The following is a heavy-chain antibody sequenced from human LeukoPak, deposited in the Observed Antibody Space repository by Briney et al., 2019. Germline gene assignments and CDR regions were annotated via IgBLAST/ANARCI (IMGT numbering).Heavy chain of an antibody. CDR2: INPNSGGT. D-gene: IGHD5-12*01. V-gene: IGHV1-2*02. J-gene: IGHJ1*01. Sequence: ASVKVSCKASGYTFTGYYMHWVRQAPGQGLEWMGWINPNSGGTNYAQKFQGRVTMTRDTSISTAYMELSRLRSDDTAVYYCARVKERTKATIPDYFQDWGQGTLVTVSS. CDR3: ARVKERTKATIPDYFQD. CDR1: GYTFTGYY.